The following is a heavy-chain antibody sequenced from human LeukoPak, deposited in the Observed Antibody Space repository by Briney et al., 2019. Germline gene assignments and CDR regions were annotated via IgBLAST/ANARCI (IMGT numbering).Heavy chain of an antibody. J-gene: IGHJ6*02. V-gene: IGHV4-59*08. Sequence: SETLPLTCTVSGGSISSYYWSWIRQPPGKGLEWIGYNYYSGSTNYNPSLKSRVTISVDTSKNQFSLKLSSVTAADTAVYYCARRANGYYYYGMDVWGQGTTVTVSS. D-gene: IGHD1-1*01. CDR1: GGSISSYY. CDR3: ARRANGYYYYGMDV. CDR2: NYYSGST.